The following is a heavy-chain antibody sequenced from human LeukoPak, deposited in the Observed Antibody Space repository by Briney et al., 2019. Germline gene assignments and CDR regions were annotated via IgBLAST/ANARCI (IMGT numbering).Heavy chain of an antibody. CDR3: ARDGDYYGSGSYLFDY. J-gene: IGHJ4*02. V-gene: IGHV1-18*01. CDR1: GYTFTSYG. CDR2: ISAYNGNT. Sequence: ASVKVSCKASGYTFTSYGISWVRRAPGQGLEWMGWISAYNGNTNYAQKLQGRVTMTTDTSTSTAYMELSRLRSDDTAVYYCARDGDYYGSGSYLFDYWGQGTLVTVSS. D-gene: IGHD3-10*01.